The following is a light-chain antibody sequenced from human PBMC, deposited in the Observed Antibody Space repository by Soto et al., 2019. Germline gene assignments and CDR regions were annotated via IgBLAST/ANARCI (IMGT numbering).Light chain of an antibody. CDR1: QSVNSRS. J-gene: IGKJ2*01. Sequence: EVVLTQSPGTLSLSPGERATLSCRTTQSVNSRSLAWYQQKPGQAPSLLIDAASHSATGIPDRFGGSGSGTDFTLTISSLEPEDCAVYYCQHYGSSPLYTFGHGTKLESK. V-gene: IGKV3-20*01. CDR3: QHYGSSPLYT. CDR2: AAS.